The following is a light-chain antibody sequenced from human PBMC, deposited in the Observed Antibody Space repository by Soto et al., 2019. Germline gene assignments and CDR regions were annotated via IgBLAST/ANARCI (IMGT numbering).Light chain of an antibody. CDR3: SSYTSSSTPNWV. V-gene: IGLV2-14*01. CDR2: EVS. CDR1: SSDVGGYNY. J-gene: IGLJ3*02. Sequence: QSVLTQPASVSGSPGQSITISCTATSSDVGGYNYVSWYQQHPGKAPKLMIYEVSNRPSGVSNRFSGSKSGNTASLTISGLQAEDEADYYCSSYTSSSTPNWVFGGGTKLTVL.